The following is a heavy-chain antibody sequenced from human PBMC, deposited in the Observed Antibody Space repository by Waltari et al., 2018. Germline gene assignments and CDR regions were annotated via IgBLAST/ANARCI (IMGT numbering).Heavy chain of an antibody. V-gene: IGHV1-8*01. D-gene: IGHD3-9*01. CDR1: GYTFTSYD. CDR3: ARGRRGYFDWLFPD. J-gene: IGHJ4*02. Sequence: QVQLVQSGAEVKKPGASVKVSCKASGYTFTSYDINWVRQATGLGLEWMGWMNPNRGNTGYAQNFHGTVTMTRNTSISTAYMELSSLRSEDTAVYYCARGRRGYFDWLFPDWGQGTLVTVSS. CDR2: MNPNRGNT.